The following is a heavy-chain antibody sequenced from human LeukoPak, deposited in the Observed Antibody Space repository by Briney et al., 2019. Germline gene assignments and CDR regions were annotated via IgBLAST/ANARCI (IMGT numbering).Heavy chain of an antibody. J-gene: IGHJ2*01. Sequence: PGGSLRLSCAASGFTVSSNYMSWVRQAPGKGLEWVSVIYSGGSTYYADSVEGRFTISRDNSKNTLYLQMNSLRAEDTAVYYCARDRRDYVGWYFDLWGRGTLVTVSS. D-gene: IGHD4-17*01. CDR3: ARDRRDYVGWYFDL. V-gene: IGHV3-53*01. CDR2: IYSGGST. CDR1: GFTVSSNY.